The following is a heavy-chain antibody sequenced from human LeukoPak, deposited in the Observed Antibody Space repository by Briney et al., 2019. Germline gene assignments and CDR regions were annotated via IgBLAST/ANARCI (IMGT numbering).Heavy chain of an antibody. CDR2: ISGSGGST. Sequence: GGSLRLSCAASGFTFSSYAMSWVRQAPGKGLEWVSAISGSGGSTYYADSVKGRFTISRDNSKNTLYLQMNSLRAEDTAVYYCAKSPGYYDSSGYTFFDYWGQGTLVTVSS. CDR3: AKSPGYYDSSGYTFFDY. D-gene: IGHD3-22*01. V-gene: IGHV3-23*01. J-gene: IGHJ4*02. CDR1: GFTFSSYA.